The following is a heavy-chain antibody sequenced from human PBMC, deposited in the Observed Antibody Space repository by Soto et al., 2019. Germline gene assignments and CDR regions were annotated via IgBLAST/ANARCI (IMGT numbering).Heavy chain of an antibody. Sequence: GASVKVSCKASGYTFTSYDIYWVRQATGQGLEWMGWMNPNTGNSAYAQKFQGRVTVTSDTSINTVHMELSSLRSEDTAVYYCARRAETNGWNGFGADKYYFDFWGQGTLVTVSP. D-gene: IGHD1-1*01. CDR2: MNPNTGNS. CDR3: ARRAETNGWNGFGADKYYFDF. V-gene: IGHV1-8*01. CDR1: GYTFTSYD. J-gene: IGHJ4*02.